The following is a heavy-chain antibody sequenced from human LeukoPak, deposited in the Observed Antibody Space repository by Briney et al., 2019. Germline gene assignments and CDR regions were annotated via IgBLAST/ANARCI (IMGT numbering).Heavy chain of an antibody. Sequence: SETLSLTCTVSGDSVSNGNYYWSWLRQPPGKALEWIGYIYYTGSTYYNPSLEGRVTISVDTSRHQFSVKLSSVTAADTAVYYCARSQNYYGSGDYWSQGTLVTVSS. D-gene: IGHD3-10*01. CDR1: GDSVSNGNYY. CDR2: IYYTGST. J-gene: IGHJ4*02. CDR3: ARSQNYYGSGDY. V-gene: IGHV4-61*01.